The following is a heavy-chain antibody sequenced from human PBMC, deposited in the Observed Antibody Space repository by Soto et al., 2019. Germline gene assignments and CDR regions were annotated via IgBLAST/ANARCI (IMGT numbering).Heavy chain of an antibody. CDR3: ARQRRDFDY. CDR2: IFSSGST. V-gene: IGHV4-59*08. Sequence: ASETLSLTCIVSGGSISNNYWGWIRQPPGKGLQWIGNIFSSGSTNYNPSLKSRVTISVDTSKNQFSLNLSSVTAADTAVYYCARQRRDFDYWGQGSLVTVSS. J-gene: IGHJ4*02. CDR1: GGSISNNY.